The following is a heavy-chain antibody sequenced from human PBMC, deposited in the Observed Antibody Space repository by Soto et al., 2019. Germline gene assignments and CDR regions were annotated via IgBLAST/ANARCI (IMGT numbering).Heavy chain of an antibody. V-gene: IGHV3-33*01. J-gene: IGHJ6*02. D-gene: IGHD2-2*01. Sequence: GFLRLPRAAAWFNFSNLGIHRVRQAPGKGLGGGGGIWYDGSNKYYADSVKGRFTISRDNSKNTLYLQMNSLRAEDTAVYYCARDPYRYCSSTSCRNSYYYYGMDVWGQGTTVTVSS. CDR2: IWYDGSNK. CDR3: ARDPYRYCSSTSCRNSYYYYGMDV. CDR1: WFNFSNLG.